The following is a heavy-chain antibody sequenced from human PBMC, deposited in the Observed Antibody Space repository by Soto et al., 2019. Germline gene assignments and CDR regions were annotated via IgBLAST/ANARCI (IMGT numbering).Heavy chain of an antibody. J-gene: IGHJ4*02. V-gene: IGHV4-61*01. D-gene: IGHD3-3*01. CDR3: AKDSNYDFWSGYPMGFDR. CDR2: INHSGST. Sequence: KPSETLSLTCSVSGDSVNRGNYYWSWIRQPPGKGLEWIGYINHSGSTKYNPSLTSRVTISIDTSKDRFSLKLSSVTAADTALYYCAKDSNYDFWSGYPMGFDRWGQGFLVTVS. CDR1: GDSVNRGNYY.